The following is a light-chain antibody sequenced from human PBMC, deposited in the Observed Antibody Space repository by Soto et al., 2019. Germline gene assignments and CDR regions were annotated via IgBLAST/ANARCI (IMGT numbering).Light chain of an antibody. Sequence: EVVLTQSPATLSVSPGGRATLSCRASQSISRNLAWYQQKAGQSPRLLLYDASTRATGIPARFSGSGSGTEFTLTISSLQSEDFAVYYCQQYNNWVFTFGPGTKVDIK. CDR2: DAS. CDR1: QSISRN. CDR3: QQYNNWVFT. V-gene: IGKV3-15*01. J-gene: IGKJ3*01.